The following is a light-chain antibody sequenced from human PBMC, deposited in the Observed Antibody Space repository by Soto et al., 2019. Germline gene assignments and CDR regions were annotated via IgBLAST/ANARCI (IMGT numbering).Light chain of an antibody. CDR1: QSLLHSNGYNF. CDR3: MQALQTPPYT. CDR2: LGS. V-gene: IGKV2-28*01. Sequence: DIVMTQSPLSLPVTPGEPASISCRSSQSLLHSNGYNFLYWYLQKPGQSPQLLIHLGSNRASGVPDRFSGSGSGTDFTLKISRVEAEDVGVYYCMQALQTPPYTFGQGTKVEIK. J-gene: IGKJ2*01.